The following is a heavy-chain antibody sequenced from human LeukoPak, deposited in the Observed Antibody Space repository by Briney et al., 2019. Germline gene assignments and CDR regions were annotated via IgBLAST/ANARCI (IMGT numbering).Heavy chain of an antibody. J-gene: IGHJ4*02. CDR2: IKQDGSEK. D-gene: IGHD6-13*01. V-gene: IGHV3-7*01. CDR3: ARDHFDDSSHDY. Sequence: GGSLRLSCAASGFTFSSYWKSWVRQAPGKGLEWVANIKQDGSEKYYVDSVKGRFTISRDNAKNSLYLQMNSLRAEDTAVYYCARDHFDDSSHDYWGQGTLVTVSS. CDR1: GFTFSSYW.